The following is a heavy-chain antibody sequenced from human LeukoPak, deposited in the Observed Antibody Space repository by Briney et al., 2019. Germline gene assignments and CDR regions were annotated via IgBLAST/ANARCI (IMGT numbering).Heavy chain of an antibody. V-gene: IGHV3-21*01. CDR1: GFTFSSYW. Sequence: GGSLRLSCAASGFTFSSYWMHWVRQAPGKGLEWVSSISSSSSYIYYADSVKGRFTISRDNAKNSLYLQMNSLRAEDTAVYYCARDLGEAAATLPFDYWGQGTLVTVSS. J-gene: IGHJ4*02. CDR2: ISSSSSYI. D-gene: IGHD2-15*01. CDR3: ARDLGEAAATLPFDY.